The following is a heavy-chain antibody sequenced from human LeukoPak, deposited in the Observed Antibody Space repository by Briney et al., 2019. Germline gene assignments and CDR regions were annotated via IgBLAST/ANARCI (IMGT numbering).Heavy chain of an antibody. CDR3: ARGDRPYGSGSFDY. Sequence: SETLSLTCTVSGGSISSYYWSWIRQPAGKGLEWIGRIYTSGSTNYNPSLKSRVTMSVDTSKNQFSLKLSSVTAADTAVYYCARGDRPYGSGSFDYWGQGTLVTVSS. V-gene: IGHV4-4*07. D-gene: IGHD3-10*01. J-gene: IGHJ4*02. CDR2: IYTSGST. CDR1: GGSISSYY.